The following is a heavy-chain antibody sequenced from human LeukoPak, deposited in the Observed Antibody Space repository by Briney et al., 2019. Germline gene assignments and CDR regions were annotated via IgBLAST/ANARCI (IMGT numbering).Heavy chain of an antibody. Sequence: PSETLSLTCAVYGGSFSGYYWSWIRQPPGKGLEWMGEINHSGSTNYNPSLKSRVTMSVDTSKNQFSLKLSSVTAADTAVYYCARGESGSYFDYWGQGTLVTVSS. CDR2: INHSGST. CDR1: GGSFSGYY. D-gene: IGHD3-10*01. V-gene: IGHV4-34*01. CDR3: ARGESGSYFDY. J-gene: IGHJ4*02.